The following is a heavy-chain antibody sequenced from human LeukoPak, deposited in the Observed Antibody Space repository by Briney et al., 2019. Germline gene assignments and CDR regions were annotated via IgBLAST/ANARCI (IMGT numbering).Heavy chain of an antibody. CDR3: ASSRDLYHDGFTSYWYFDV. CDR2: INDSGHA. D-gene: IGHD3-10*01. CDR1: GASFRAYH. J-gene: IGHJ2*01. Sequence: PSETLSLTCAVYGASFRAYHWSWIPQAPGKGLEWIGEINDSGHARNNASLESRVNMTVNTSKNQFSLKLKSVTAADTDVYYCASSRDLYHDGFTSYWYFDVWGRGSLVTVSS. V-gene: IGHV4-34*01.